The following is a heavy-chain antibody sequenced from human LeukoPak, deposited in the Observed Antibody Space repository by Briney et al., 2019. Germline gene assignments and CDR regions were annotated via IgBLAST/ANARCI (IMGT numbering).Heavy chain of an antibody. CDR2: ISSSGSTI. CDR3: ARERGGYSGYVEWGMAAADSYYYYYMDV. D-gene: IGHD5-12*01. CDR1: GFTFSSYE. V-gene: IGHV3-48*03. Sequence: GGSLRLSCAASGFTFSSYEMNWVRQAPGKGLEWVSYISSSGSTIYYADSVKGRFTISRDNAKNSLYLQMNSLRAEDTAVYYCARERGGYSGYVEWGMAAADSYYYYYMDVWGKGTTVTVSS. J-gene: IGHJ6*03.